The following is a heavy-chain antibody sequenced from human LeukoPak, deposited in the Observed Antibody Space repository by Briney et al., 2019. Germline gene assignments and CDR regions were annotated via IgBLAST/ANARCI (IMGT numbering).Heavy chain of an antibody. J-gene: IGHJ6*03. V-gene: IGHV3-11*04. CDR2: ISSSGSTI. D-gene: IGHD2-2*01. CDR3: ARPRVCSSTSCYEDYYYYMDV. Sequence: GGSLRLSCAASGFTFSDYYMSWIRQAPGKGLEWVSYISSSGSTIYYADSVKGRFTISRDNAKNSLYLQMNSLRAEDTAVYYCARPRVCSSTSCYEDYYYYMDVWGKGTTVTVPS. CDR1: GFTFSDYY.